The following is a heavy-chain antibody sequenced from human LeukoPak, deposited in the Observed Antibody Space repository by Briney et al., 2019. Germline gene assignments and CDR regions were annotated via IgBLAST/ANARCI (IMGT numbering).Heavy chain of an antibody. J-gene: IGHJ4*02. V-gene: IGHV4-39*01. Sequence: SETLSLTCTVSGGSISSSSYYWGWIRQPPGEGLEWIGSIYYSGSTYYNPSLKSRVTISVDTSKNQFSLKLSSVTAADTAVYYCARHVDTAMAGFDYWGQGTLVTVSS. CDR2: IYYSGST. CDR1: GGSISSSSYY. D-gene: IGHD5-18*01. CDR3: ARHVDTAMAGFDY.